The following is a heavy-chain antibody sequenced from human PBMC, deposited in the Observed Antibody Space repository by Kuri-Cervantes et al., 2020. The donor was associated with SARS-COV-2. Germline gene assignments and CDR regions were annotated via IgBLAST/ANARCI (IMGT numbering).Heavy chain of an antibody. CDR3: ARGADFSGYYFNPYYYYYMDV. CDR2: INPNSGGT. Sequence: ASVKVSCKASGYTFTGYYMHWVRQAPGQGLEWMGWINPNSGGTNYAQKFQGRVTMTRDTSISTAYLELSRLRSDDTAVYYCARGADFSGYYFNPYYYYYMDVWGKGTTVTVSS. J-gene: IGHJ6*03. D-gene: IGHD3-22*01. CDR1: GYTFTGYY. V-gene: IGHV1-2*02.